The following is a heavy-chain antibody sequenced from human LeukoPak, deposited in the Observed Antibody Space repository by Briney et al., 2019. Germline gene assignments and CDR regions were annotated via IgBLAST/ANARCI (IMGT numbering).Heavy chain of an antibody. J-gene: IGHJ4*02. Sequence: SETLSLTCTVSGGSISSYYWSWIRQPPGKGLEWVGYIYYSWSTNYNPSLQSRVTISVDTSKNQFSLKLSSVTAADTAVYYCARVWDYDSSGYYLYYFDYWGQGTLVTVSS. CDR2: IYYSWST. D-gene: IGHD3-22*01. V-gene: IGHV4-59*01. CDR3: ARVWDYDSSGYYLYYFDY. CDR1: GGSISSYY.